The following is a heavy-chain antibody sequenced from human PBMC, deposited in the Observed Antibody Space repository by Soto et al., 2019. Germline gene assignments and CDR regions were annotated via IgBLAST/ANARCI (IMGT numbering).Heavy chain of an antibody. CDR2: ISSSSSTI. V-gene: IGHV3-48*02. CDR1: GFTFSSYS. Sequence: EVQLVESGGGLVQPGGSLRLSCAASGFTFSSYSMNWVRQAPGKGLEWVSYISSSSSTIYYADSVKGRFTISRDNAKNSQNLQIDSLRDEDTAVYYCARSVDSSSWCLEWGAFDIWGQGTMVTVSS. D-gene: IGHD6-13*01. CDR3: ARSVDSSSWCLEWGAFDI. J-gene: IGHJ3*02.